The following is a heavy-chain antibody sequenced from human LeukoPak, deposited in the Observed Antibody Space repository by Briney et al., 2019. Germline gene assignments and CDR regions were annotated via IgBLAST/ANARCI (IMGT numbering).Heavy chain of an antibody. Sequence: ASVKVSCKASGGTFSSYAISWVRQASGQGLEWMGGIIPIFGTANYAQKFQGRVTITTDESTSTAYMELSSLRSEDTAVYYCARGPMYSSPTYFDYWGQGTLVTVSS. D-gene: IGHD6-13*01. CDR1: GGTFSSYA. V-gene: IGHV1-69*05. J-gene: IGHJ4*02. CDR2: IIPIFGTA. CDR3: ARGPMYSSPTYFDY.